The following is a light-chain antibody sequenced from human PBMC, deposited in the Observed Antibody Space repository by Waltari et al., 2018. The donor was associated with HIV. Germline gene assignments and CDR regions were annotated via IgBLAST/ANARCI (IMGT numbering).Light chain of an antibody. Sequence: SYDLTQPPSVSVSPGQTASIPCSGDKLGDKYVCWYQQKPGQSPVLVIYQDNKRPSGIPERFSGSNSGNTATLSISGAQPMDEADYYCQAWDSNTALAFGGGTKVTV. CDR2: QDN. CDR1: KLGDKY. J-gene: IGLJ2*01. V-gene: IGLV3-1*01. CDR3: QAWDSNTALA.